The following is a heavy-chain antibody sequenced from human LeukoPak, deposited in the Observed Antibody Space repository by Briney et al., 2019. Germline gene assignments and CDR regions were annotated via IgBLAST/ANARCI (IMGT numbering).Heavy chain of an antibody. J-gene: IGHJ4*02. Sequence: SETLSLTCTVSGGSISSSSYYWGWIRQPPGKGLEWIGSIYYSGSTYYNPSLKSRVTISVDTSKNQFSLKLSSVTAADTAVYYCASLNLLWFGEEPFDYWGQGTLVTVSS. V-gene: IGHV4-39*07. D-gene: IGHD3-10*01. CDR3: ASLNLLWFGEEPFDY. CDR1: GGSISSSSYY. CDR2: IYYSGST.